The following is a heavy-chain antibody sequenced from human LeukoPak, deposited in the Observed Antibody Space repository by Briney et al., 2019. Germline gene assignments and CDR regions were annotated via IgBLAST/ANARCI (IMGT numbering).Heavy chain of an antibody. D-gene: IGHD6-19*01. CDR3: ARQWLVSHWFDP. V-gene: IGHV4-39*01. Sequence: SETLSLTCTVSGGSISSSSYYWGWIRQPPGKGLEWIGSIYYSGSTYYNPSLKSRVTIYVDTSKNQFSLKLSSVTAADTAVYYCARQWLVSHWFDPWGQGTLVTVSS. J-gene: IGHJ5*02. CDR2: IYYSGST. CDR1: GGSISSSSYY.